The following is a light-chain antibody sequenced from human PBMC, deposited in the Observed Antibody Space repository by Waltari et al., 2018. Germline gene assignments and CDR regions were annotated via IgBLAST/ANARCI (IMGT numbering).Light chain of an antibody. J-gene: IGLJ2*01. CDR2: SNN. V-gene: IGLV1-44*01. CDR1: SSNIGGNT. CDR3: AAWDDSLGGPYVV. Sequence: QSVLTQPPSASGTPGQRVTISCSGSSSNIGGNTVNWYQHLPGTAPKLLIYSNNRRPSGVPDRFSGSKSGTSASLALSGLQSEDEADYYCAAWDDSLGGPYVVFGGGTKLTVL.